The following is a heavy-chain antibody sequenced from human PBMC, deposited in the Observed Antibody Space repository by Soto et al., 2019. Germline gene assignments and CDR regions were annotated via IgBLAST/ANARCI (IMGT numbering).Heavy chain of an antibody. D-gene: IGHD2-15*01. Sequence: QVQLVESGGGVVQPGRSLRLSCAASGFTFSSYGMHWVRQAPGKGLEWVAVISSDGSNKYYADSVKGRFTISRDNSKNTLYLQMNSLRAEDTAVYYCAKEALLAATPTLIGYWGQGTLVTVSS. CDR2: ISSDGSNK. CDR3: AKEALLAATPTLIGY. J-gene: IGHJ4*02. V-gene: IGHV3-30*18. CDR1: GFTFSSYG.